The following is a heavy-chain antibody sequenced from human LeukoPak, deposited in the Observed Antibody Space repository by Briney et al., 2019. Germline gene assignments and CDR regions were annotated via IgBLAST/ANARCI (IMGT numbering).Heavy chain of an antibody. D-gene: IGHD4-17*01. CDR2: ISSSNSYI. Sequence: GGSLRLSCAASGFTFSDYSLDWVRQAPGKGLEWVSSISSSNSYIYYADSVKGRFTISRDNSKNTLYLQMNSLRAEDTAVYYCARDRGSLMTTVTIGPDYWGQGTLVTVSS. CDR3: ARDRGSLMTTVTIGPDY. V-gene: IGHV3-21*01. J-gene: IGHJ4*02. CDR1: GFTFSDYS.